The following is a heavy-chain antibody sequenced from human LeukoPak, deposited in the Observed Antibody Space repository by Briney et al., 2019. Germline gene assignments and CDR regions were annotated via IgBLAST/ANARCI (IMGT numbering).Heavy chain of an antibody. CDR3: AKDSSSSWYVRGYYFDY. J-gene: IGHJ4*02. D-gene: IGHD6-13*01. V-gene: IGHV3-48*01. Sequence: GGSLRLSCAASGFTFSSYSMNWVRQAPGKGLEWVSYISSISSSTIYYADSVKGRFTISRDNSKNTLYLQMNGLRAEDTAVYYCAKDSSSSWYVRGYYFDYWGQGTLVTVSS. CDR1: GFTFSSYS. CDR2: ISSISSSTI.